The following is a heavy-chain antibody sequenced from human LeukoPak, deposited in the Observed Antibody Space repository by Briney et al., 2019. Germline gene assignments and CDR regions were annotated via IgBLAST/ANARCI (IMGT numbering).Heavy chain of an antibody. J-gene: IGHJ4*02. CDR3: ARDERKAVAGNFDY. D-gene: IGHD6-19*01. V-gene: IGHV3-21*01. Sequence: GGSLRLSCAASGLTLRLFSMNWVRQAPGKGLEWVSSISSSSSYIYYADSVKGRFTISRDNAKNSLYLQMNSLRAEDTAVYYCARDERKAVAGNFDYWGQGTLVTVSS. CDR2: ISSSSSYI. CDR1: GLTLRLFS.